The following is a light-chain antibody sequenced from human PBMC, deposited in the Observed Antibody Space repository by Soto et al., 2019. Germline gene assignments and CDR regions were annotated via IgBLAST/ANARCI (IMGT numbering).Light chain of an antibody. J-gene: IGLJ2*01. V-gene: IGLV1-51*02. Sequence: QSALTQPPSVSAAPGQKVTIPCSGSSSNIGNNYVSWYQQLPGTAPKLLIYENNKRPSGIPDRFSGSKSGTSDTLGITGLQTGAEADYYCGTWDSSLSVVVFGGGTKLTVL. CDR1: SSNIGNNY. CDR2: ENN. CDR3: GTWDSSLSVVV.